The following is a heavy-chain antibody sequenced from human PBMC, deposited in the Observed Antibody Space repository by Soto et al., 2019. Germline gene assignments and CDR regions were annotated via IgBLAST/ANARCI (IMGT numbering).Heavy chain of an antibody. D-gene: IGHD3-9*01. CDR1: GFTFNSYG. Sequence: QVQLVESGGGVVQPGRSLRLSCAASGFTFNSYGMHWVRQAPGKGLEWVAVISHDGSDKYHADSVKGRFTISRENSNDTLFLLMKTLRAEETPVYYCAKVLGPPSPWMCFDGVYVWGPGTTVIVSS. J-gene: IGHJ6*01. CDR3: AKVLGPPSPWMCFDGVYV. CDR2: ISHDGSDK. V-gene: IGHV3-30*18.